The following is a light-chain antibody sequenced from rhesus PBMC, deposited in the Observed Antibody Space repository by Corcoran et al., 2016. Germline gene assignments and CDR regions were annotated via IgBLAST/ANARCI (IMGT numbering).Light chain of an antibody. Sequence: QVILTQSPATLSLSPGERATLSCRASQSVSSYLAWYQQKPGQAPRLRIYGASRRATGIPDRVSGSGSGTDVTLTISSLEPEDVGVYHCYQHSSGYSFGQGTKVEIK. CDR2: GAS. CDR3: YQHSSGYS. J-gene: IGKJ2*01. CDR1: QSVSSY. V-gene: IGKV3-10*01.